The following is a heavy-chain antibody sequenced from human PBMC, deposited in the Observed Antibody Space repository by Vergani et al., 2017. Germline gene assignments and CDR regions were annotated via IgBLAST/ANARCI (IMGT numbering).Heavy chain of an antibody. D-gene: IGHD3-10*01. CDR3: ARVGGYYGSGSYYNGWFDP. CDR1: GGSIRSSSYY. V-gene: IGHV4-39*07. CDR2: IYYSGST. Sequence: QLQLQESGPGLVKTSETLSLTCTVSGGSIRSSSYYWGWISQPPGKGLEWIGSIYYSGSTYYNPSLKSRGTISVDTSKNQFSLKLSSVTAADTAVYYCARVGGYYGSGSYYNGWFDPWGQGTLVTVSS. J-gene: IGHJ5*02.